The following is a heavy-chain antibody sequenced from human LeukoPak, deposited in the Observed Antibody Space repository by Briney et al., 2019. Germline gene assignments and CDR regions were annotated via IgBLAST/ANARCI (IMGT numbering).Heavy chain of an antibody. CDR2: ISSSGSTI. V-gene: IGHV3-11*04. CDR1: GFTFSDYY. D-gene: IGHD3-3*01. J-gene: IGHJ3*02. CDR3: ASRITIFGGDAFDI. Sequence: GGSLRLSCAASGFTFSDYYMSLIRQAPGKGLEWVSYISSSGSTIYYADSVKGRFTISRDNAKNSLYLQMNSLRAEDTAVYYCASRITIFGGDAFDIWGQGTMVTVSS.